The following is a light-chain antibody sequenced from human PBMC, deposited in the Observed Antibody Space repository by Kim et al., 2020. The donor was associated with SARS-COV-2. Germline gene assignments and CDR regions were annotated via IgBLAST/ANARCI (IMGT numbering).Light chain of an antibody. Sequence: AVGQTVRLTCQGDSLRNYYATWYQQRPGQAPVLVIYGKYNRPSGIPDRFSGSASGNTASLTITGAQAEDEADYYCNSRDSSGDHVVFGGGTQLTVL. CDR3: NSRDSSGDHVV. CDR2: GKY. J-gene: IGLJ3*02. CDR1: SLRNYY. V-gene: IGLV3-19*01.